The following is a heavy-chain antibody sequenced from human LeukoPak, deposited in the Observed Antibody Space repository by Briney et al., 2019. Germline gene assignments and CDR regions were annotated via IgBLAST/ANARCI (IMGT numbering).Heavy chain of an antibody. CDR2: IYSGGST. J-gene: IGHJ4*02. V-gene: IGHV3-66*02. D-gene: IGHD6-13*01. CDR3: ALPGIDYSSSWYEYDY. CDR1: GFTVSGNY. Sequence: GGSLRLSCAASGFTVSGNYMSWVRQAPGKGLEWVSVIYSGGSTYYADSVKGRFTISRDNSKNTLYLQMNSLRAEDTAVYYCALPGIDYSSSWYEYDYWGQGTLVTVSS.